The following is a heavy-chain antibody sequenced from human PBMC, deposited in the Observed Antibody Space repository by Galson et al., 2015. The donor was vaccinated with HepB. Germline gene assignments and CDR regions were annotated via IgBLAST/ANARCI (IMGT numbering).Heavy chain of an antibody. J-gene: IGHJ3*02. CDR1: GYSFNTYA. Sequence: SVKVSCKASGYSFNTYAMHWVRQAPGQRLELMGWINAGNGDTKYSQNFQGRVTFTRDTSASTAYMELSSLRSEDTSVYYCARKIKGGDALDIWGQGTMVTVSS. D-gene: IGHD3-16*01. V-gene: IGHV1-3*01. CDR3: ARKIKGGDALDI. CDR2: INAGNGDT.